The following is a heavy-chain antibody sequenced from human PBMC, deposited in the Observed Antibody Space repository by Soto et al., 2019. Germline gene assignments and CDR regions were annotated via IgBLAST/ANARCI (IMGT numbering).Heavy chain of an antibody. V-gene: IGHV1-18*01. Sequence: ASVKVSCKASGYTFTSYGISWVRQAPGQGLEWMGWISAYNGNTKYAQKLQGRVTMTRDTSISTAYMELSRLRSDDTAVYYCVRGSKSSGWLGVPPDYWGQGTLVTVSS. J-gene: IGHJ4*02. D-gene: IGHD6-19*01. CDR3: VRGSKSSGWLGVPPDY. CDR2: ISAYNGNT. CDR1: GYTFTSYG.